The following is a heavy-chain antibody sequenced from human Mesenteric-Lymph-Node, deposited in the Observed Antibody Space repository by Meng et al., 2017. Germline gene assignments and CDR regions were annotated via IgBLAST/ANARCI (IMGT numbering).Heavy chain of an antibody. CDR3: ASSSYYDFWSGYYPVGYYYYYGMDV. D-gene: IGHD3-3*01. CDR1: GGSISSSSYY. CDR2: IYYSGST. J-gene: IGHJ6*02. V-gene: IGHV4-39*07. Sequence: SETLSLTCTVSGGSISSSSYYWGWIRQPPGKGLEWIGSIYYSGSTNYNPSLKSRVTISVDKSKNQFSLKLSSVTAADTAVYYCASSSYYDFWSGYYPVGYYYYYGMDVWGQGTTVTVSS.